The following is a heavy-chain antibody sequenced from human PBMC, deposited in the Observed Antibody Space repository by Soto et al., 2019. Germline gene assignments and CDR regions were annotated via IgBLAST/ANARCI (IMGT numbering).Heavy chain of an antibody. CDR3: DTRSLGGFDI. CDR1: GFTFSTYS. Sequence: ESGGGLVQPGGSLRLSCAASGFTFSTYSLNWVRQAPGKGLEWVSYISTISSTIYYADPVKGRFTISRDNDKNFLHLQVNSLSDVDTAMYFCDTRSLGGFDIWGPGTMVTVAS. CDR2: ISTISSTI. V-gene: IGHV3-48*02. D-gene: IGHD3-16*01. J-gene: IGHJ3*02.